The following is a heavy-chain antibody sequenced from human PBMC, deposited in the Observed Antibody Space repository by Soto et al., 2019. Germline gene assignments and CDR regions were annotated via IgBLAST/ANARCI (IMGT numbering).Heavy chain of an antibody. CDR1: GFTFSSYE. J-gene: IGHJ6*02. Sequence: GGSLRLSCAASGFTFSSYEMNWVRQAPGKGLEWVSYISSSGSTIYYADSVKGRFTISRDNAKNSLYLQMNSLRAEDTAVYYCARDRGAAYYYYGMDVWGQGTTVTVS. CDR3: ARDRGAAYYYYGMDV. CDR2: ISSSGSTI. V-gene: IGHV3-48*03.